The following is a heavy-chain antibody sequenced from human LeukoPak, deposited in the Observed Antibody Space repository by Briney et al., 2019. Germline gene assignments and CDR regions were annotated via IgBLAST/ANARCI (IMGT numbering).Heavy chain of an antibody. J-gene: IGHJ5*02. CDR2: IKSKIDGGTT. V-gene: IGHV3-15*01. CDR3: TTDRRHDILTGYYRGWFDP. Sequence: GGSLRLSCAASGFTFNNAWMSWVRQAPGKGLEWVVRIKSKIDGGTTDYAAPVKGRFTISRDDSQNTLFLRMSSLNTEDTAVYYCTTDRRHDILTGYYRGWFDPWGQGILVTVSS. D-gene: IGHD3-9*01. CDR1: GFTFNNAW.